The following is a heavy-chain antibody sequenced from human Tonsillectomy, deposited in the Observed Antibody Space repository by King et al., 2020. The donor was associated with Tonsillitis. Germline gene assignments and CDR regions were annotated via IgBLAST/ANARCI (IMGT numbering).Heavy chain of an antibody. CDR3: ARGGSSAISAY. CDR1: GYTSTSYA. V-gene: IGHV1-3*01. D-gene: IGHD2-2*01. J-gene: IGHJ4*01. CDR2: INAGNGNT. Sequence: QLVQSGAEVKKPGASVKVSCKASGYTSTSYAMHWVRQAPGQRLEWMGWINAGNGNTKYSQKFQGRVTITRDTSASTAYMELSSLRSEDTAVYYCARGGSSAISAYWGHGTLVTVSS.